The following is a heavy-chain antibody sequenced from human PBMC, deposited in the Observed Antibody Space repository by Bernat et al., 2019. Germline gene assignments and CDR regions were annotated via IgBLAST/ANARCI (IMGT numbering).Heavy chain of an antibody. Sequence: VQLLESGGGLVQPGGSLRLSCEASGFNFSSYGMHWVRQAPGKGLEWVAIIWYDESYKYYGDSVKGRFTISRDNSKNTVYLEMNSLRAEDTAVYHCARGSYSSTWPEYFHHWGQGTLVTVSS. CDR1: GFNFSSYG. D-gene: IGHD6-13*01. CDR3: ARGSYSSTWPEYFHH. J-gene: IGHJ1*01. CDR2: IWYDESYK. V-gene: IGHV3-33*01.